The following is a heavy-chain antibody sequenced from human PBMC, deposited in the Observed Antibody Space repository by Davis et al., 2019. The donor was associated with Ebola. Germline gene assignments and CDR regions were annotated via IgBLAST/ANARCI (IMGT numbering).Heavy chain of an antibody. Sequence: AASVKVSCKASGGTFSSYAISWVRQAPGQGLEWMGRIIPILGIANYAQKFQGRVTITRDTSASTAYMELSSLRSEDTAVYYCARDDIVVVVAAADYYYYGMDVWGQGTTVTVSS. V-gene: IGHV1-69*04. J-gene: IGHJ6*02. CDR1: GGTFSSYA. D-gene: IGHD2-15*01. CDR3: ARDDIVVVVAAADYYYYGMDV. CDR2: IIPILGIA.